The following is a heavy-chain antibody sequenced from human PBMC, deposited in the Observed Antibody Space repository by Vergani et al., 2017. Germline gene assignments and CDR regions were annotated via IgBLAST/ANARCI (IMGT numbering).Heavy chain of an antibody. CDR1: GGSISSSSYY. D-gene: IGHD3-10*01. J-gene: IGHJ4*02. Sequence: QLQLQESGPGLVKPSETLSLTCTVSGGSISSSSYYWGWIRQPPGKGLEWIGSIYYSGSTYYNPSLKSRVTISVDTSKNQFSLKLSSVTAADTAVYYCARVCPGPQTLETFDYWGQGTLVTVSS. CDR3: ARVCPGPQTLETFDY. CDR2: IYYSGST. V-gene: IGHV4-39*01.